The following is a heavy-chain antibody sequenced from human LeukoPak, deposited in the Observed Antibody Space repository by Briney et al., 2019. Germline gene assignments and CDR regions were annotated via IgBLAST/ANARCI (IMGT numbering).Heavy chain of an antibody. Sequence: PSETLSLTCTVSASSISSSYYWGWIRQPPGKGLEWIGSVYHSGSSYYNPSLKSRLTISIDTSKNQFSLRLTSVTAADTAVYYCARGLEGFVVDSWGRGTLVTVSS. D-gene: IGHD2-15*01. CDR3: ARGLEGFVVDS. J-gene: IGHJ4*02. CDR1: ASSISSSYY. CDR2: VYHSGSS. V-gene: IGHV4-38-2*02.